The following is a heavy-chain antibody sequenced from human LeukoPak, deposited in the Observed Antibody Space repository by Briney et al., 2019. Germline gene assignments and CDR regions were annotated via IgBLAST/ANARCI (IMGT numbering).Heavy chain of an antibody. J-gene: IGHJ3*02. CDR1: GGTFTGYY. D-gene: IGHD3-22*01. Sequence: ASVKVSCKASGGTFTGYYMHRVRQAPGQGLEWMGRINPNSGGTNYAQKFQGKVTMTRDTSISTVYMELSGVRTDDTAVYYCARDVYYYDSTGAFDMWGQGTMVTVSS. CDR2: INPNSGGT. CDR3: ARDVYYYDSTGAFDM. V-gene: IGHV1-2*06.